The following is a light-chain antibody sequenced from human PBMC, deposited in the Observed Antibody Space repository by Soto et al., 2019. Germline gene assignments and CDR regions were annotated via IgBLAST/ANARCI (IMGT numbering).Light chain of an antibody. V-gene: IGKV3-11*01. Sequence: EIVMTQSPAILSVSPGERATLSCRASQTVSSNLAWYQQKPGQAPRLLIYDASNRATGIPARFSGSGSGTDFTLTISSLEPEDFAVYYCQQRSSWPPWTFGQGTKVDIK. J-gene: IGKJ1*01. CDR3: QQRSSWPPWT. CDR1: QTVSSN. CDR2: DAS.